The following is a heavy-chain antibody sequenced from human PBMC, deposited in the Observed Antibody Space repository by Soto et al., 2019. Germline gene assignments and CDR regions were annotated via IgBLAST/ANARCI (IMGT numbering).Heavy chain of an antibody. J-gene: IGHJ4*01. D-gene: IGHD6-13*01. CDR1: GASISSSNW. Sequence: QVQLQESGPGLVKPSGTLSLTCAVSGASISSSNWWSWVRQFPGKGLEWIGEIFHDGRTNYNPSLKSRVTISVDKSKNHFSLELTSVTAADTAIYYCAREGQELRYWGHGTLVTVSS. CDR3: AREGQELRY. V-gene: IGHV4-4*02. CDR2: IFHDGRT.